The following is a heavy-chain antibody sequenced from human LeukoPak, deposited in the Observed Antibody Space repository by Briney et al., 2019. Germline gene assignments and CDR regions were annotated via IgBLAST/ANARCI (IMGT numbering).Heavy chain of an antibody. CDR2: IYYSGST. Sequence: TSETLSLTCTVSGGSISSYYWSWIRQPPGKGLEWIGYIYYSGSTNYNPSLKSRVTTSVDTSKNQFSLKLSSVTAADTAVYYCARGYYNFDYWGQGTLVTVSS. CDR1: GGSISSYY. CDR3: ARGYYNFDY. D-gene: IGHD3-3*01. J-gene: IGHJ4*02. V-gene: IGHV4-59*01.